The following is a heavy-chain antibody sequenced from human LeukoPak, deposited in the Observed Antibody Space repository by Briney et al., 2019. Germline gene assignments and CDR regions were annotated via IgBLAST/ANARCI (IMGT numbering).Heavy chain of an antibody. J-gene: IGHJ6*02. Sequence: SETLSLTCAVYGGSFSGYYWSWIRQPPGEGLEWIGEINHSGSTNYNPSLKSRVTIPVDTSKNQFSLKLSSVTAADTAVYYCARVVTPRSSSFYYYGMDVWGQGTTVTVSS. CDR3: ARVVTPRSSSFYYYGMDV. CDR1: GGSFSGYY. CDR2: INHSGST. V-gene: IGHV4-34*01. D-gene: IGHD6-13*01.